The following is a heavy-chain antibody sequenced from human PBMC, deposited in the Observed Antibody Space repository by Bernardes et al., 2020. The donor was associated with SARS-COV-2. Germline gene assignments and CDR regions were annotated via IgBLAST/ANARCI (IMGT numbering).Heavy chain of an antibody. D-gene: IGHD5-18*01. CDR3: ARLPHSGAGRMVTFDL. Sequence: GGSLRLSCAASGLIVSKNYMNWVRQTPGKGLEWVSTIYSDQSTYYADSVKGRFTISRHNSENTLYLQMTSLRPEDTAVYYCARLPHSGAGRMVTFDLWGRGTPVIVSS. J-gene: IGHJ2*01. CDR1: GLIVSKNY. CDR2: IYSDQST. V-gene: IGHV3-53*04.